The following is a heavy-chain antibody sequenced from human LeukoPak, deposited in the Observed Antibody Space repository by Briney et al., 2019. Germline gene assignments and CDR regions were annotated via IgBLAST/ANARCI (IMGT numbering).Heavy chain of an antibody. Sequence: GGSLRLSCSASGFTFITYFMHWVRQAPGKGLECVSAITGSGGGTYYADSVKGRFTISRDNSKNTLYLQMSSLRAEDTAVYYCVRDQRGGSSGYYDSWGQGTLVTVSS. D-gene: IGHD3-22*01. CDR3: VRDQRGGSSGYYDS. V-gene: IGHV3-64D*06. CDR2: ITGSGGGT. CDR1: GFTFITYF. J-gene: IGHJ4*02.